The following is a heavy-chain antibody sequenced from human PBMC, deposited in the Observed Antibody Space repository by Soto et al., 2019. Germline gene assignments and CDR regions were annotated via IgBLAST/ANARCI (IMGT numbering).Heavy chain of an antibody. Sequence: QVQLQESGPGLVKPSGTLSLTCAVSGGSISSSDWWSWVRQPPGKGLEWVGDIHHIGSTNYNPSLNSRVTISVDKSEKQFSLNLNSVTAADTAVYYCACRPTGVPIWGQGTLVTVSS. D-gene: IGHD1-1*01. J-gene: IGHJ4*02. CDR2: IHHIGST. CDR1: GGSISSSDW. V-gene: IGHV4-4*02. CDR3: ACRPTGVPI.